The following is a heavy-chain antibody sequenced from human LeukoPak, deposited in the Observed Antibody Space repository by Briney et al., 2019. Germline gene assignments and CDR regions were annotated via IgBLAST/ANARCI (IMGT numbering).Heavy chain of an antibody. J-gene: IGHJ4*02. CDR3: ARETPSRYFDY. V-gene: IGHV1-8*01. Sequence: PLASVKVSCKASGYTFTSHDINWVRQATGQGLEWMGWMNPSSGKTGYAQKFQGRISMTRNTSISTAYMELSSLRSEDTAVYYCARETPSRYFDYWGQGTLVTVSS. CDR2: MNPSSGKT. D-gene: IGHD4-23*01. CDR1: GYTFTSHD.